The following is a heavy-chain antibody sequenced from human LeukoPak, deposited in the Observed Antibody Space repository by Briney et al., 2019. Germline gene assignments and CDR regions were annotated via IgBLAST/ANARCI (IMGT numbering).Heavy chain of an antibody. Sequence: ASVKVSCKASGGTFSSYAISWVRQAPEQGLEWMGGIIPIFGTANYAQKFQGRVTITADESTSTAYMELSSLRSEDTAVYYCARGQTGTSLDYWGQGTLVTVSS. V-gene: IGHV1-69*13. CDR1: GGTFSSYA. CDR2: IIPIFGTA. CDR3: ARGQTGTSLDY. J-gene: IGHJ4*02. D-gene: IGHD1-1*01.